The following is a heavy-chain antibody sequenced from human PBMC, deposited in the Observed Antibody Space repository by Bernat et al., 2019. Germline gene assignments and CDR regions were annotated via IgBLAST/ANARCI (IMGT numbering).Heavy chain of an antibody. J-gene: IGHJ4*02. V-gene: IGHV3-23*04. Sequence: EVQLVESGGGLVQPGGSLRLSCAASGFTFGSYGMSWVRQPPGKGLEWVSFISGSGKTYYSDSVKGRFTISRDNSKNTLFLQINSLRAEDTAVYYCAKDREVPLFDCWGQGTLVTVSS. CDR1: GFTFGSYG. D-gene: IGHD2-2*01. CDR3: AKDREVPLFDC. CDR2: ISGSGKT.